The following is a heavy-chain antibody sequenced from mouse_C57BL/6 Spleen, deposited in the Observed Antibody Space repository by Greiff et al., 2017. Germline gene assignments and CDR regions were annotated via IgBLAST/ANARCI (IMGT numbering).Heavy chain of an antibody. CDR1: GYAFSSSW. Sequence: QVQLQQSGPELVKPGASVKLSCKASGYAFSSSWMNWVKQRPGKGLEWIGRIYPGDGDTNYNGKFKGKATLTADKSSSTAYMQLSSLTSEDSAVYFCANYDYDAGFFAYWGQGTLVTVSA. CDR3: ANYDYDAGFFAY. D-gene: IGHD2-4*01. J-gene: IGHJ3*01. CDR2: IYPGDGDT. V-gene: IGHV1-82*01.